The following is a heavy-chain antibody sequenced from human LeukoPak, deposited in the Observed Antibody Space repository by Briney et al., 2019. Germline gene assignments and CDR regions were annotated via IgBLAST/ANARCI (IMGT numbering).Heavy chain of an antibody. CDR3: ARGDLAAAGTGFDY. D-gene: IGHD6-13*01. CDR1: GFTFSSYW. J-gene: IGHJ4*02. CDR2: INSDGSST. Sequence: GGSLRLSCAASGFTFSSYWMHWVRQAPGQGLVWVSRINSDGSSTSYADSVKGRFTISRDNAKNTLYLQMNSLRAEDTAVYYCARGDLAAAGTGFDYWGQGTLVTVSS. V-gene: IGHV3-74*01.